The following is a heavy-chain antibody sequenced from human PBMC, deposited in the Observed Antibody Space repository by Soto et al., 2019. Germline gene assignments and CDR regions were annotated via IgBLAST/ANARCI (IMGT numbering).Heavy chain of an antibody. CDR3: ASDRVIVVVPAAMGWFDP. Sequence: QVQLVQSGAEVKKPGASVKVSCKASGYTFTSYAMHWVRQAPGQRLEWMGWINAGNGNTKYSPKFQGRVTITRDTSASTAYMELSSLRSEDTAVYYCASDRVIVVVPAAMGWFDPWGKGTLVTVSS. V-gene: IGHV1-3*01. CDR1: GYTFTSYA. J-gene: IGHJ5*02. D-gene: IGHD2-2*01. CDR2: INAGNGNT.